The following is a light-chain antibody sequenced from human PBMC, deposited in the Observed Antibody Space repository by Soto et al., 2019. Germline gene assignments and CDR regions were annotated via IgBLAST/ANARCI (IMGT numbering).Light chain of an antibody. V-gene: IGKV3-15*01. Sequence: EIEMTQSPATLSVSPGDRATLPCRASQSVSSNLAWYQQKPGQAPRLLIYGASTRATGIPARFSGSGSGTEFTLTISSLQSEDVAVYYCQQYNNWPRTFGQGTKVDIK. CDR2: GAS. CDR3: QQYNNWPRT. J-gene: IGKJ1*01. CDR1: QSVSSN.